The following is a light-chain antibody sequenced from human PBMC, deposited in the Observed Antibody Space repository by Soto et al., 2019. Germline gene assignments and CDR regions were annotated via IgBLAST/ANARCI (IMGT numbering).Light chain of an antibody. V-gene: IGKV1-5*03. CDR2: KAT. Sequence: DIQMTQSPSTLSASVGDRVTITCRASQSPSRWLAWYQQKPGKAPKRLIYKATNLQSGVPSRFSGSGSGTEFTLTISSLQPDDFATYYCQQYKSSSITFGGGTKVEIK. CDR3: QQYKSSSIT. CDR1: QSPSRW. J-gene: IGKJ4*01.